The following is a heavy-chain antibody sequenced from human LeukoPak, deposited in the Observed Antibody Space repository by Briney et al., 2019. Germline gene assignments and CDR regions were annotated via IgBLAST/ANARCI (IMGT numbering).Heavy chain of an antibody. CDR3: VRHDGRGGATMGAFDS. D-gene: IGHD5-12*01. V-gene: IGHV4-39*01. Sequence: PSETLSLTCTISAASISSSNHHWGWIRQSPGKGLEWIGSIYSGRTFYYNPSLNSRVTISVVTSDQFTLQLNSVTAADTAVYYCVRHDGRGGATMGAFDSWGQGSPVTVSS. CDR1: AASISSSNHH. CDR2: IYSGRTF. J-gene: IGHJ5*01.